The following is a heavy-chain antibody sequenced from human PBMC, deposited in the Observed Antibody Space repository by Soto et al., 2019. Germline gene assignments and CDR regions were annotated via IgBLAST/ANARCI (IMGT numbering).Heavy chain of an antibody. CDR1: VFTFSSYA. V-gene: IGHV3-23*01. J-gene: IGHJ4*02. CDR2: ISGSGGST. CDR3: AKDSRGSGSYWDY. Sequence: EVQLLESGGGLVQPGGSLRLSCAASVFTFSSYAMSWVRQAPGKGLEWVSAISGSGGSTYYADSVKGRFTISRDNSKNTLYLQMNSLRAEDTAVYYCAKDSRGSGSYWDYWGQGTLVTVSS. D-gene: IGHD3-10*01.